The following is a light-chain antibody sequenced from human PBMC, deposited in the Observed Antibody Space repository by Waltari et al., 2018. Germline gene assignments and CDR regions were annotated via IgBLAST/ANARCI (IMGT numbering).Light chain of an antibody. CDR1: QSVSVY. Sequence: EIVLTQSPATLSLSPGERATLSCRASQSVSVYLAWYQQKPGQAPRLPIFDASSRATGIAARFSGSGSGTDFTLTISSLEPEDFAVYYCQQRSNGLTFGGGTRVEIK. V-gene: IGKV3-11*01. J-gene: IGKJ4*01. CDR2: DAS. CDR3: QQRSNGLT.